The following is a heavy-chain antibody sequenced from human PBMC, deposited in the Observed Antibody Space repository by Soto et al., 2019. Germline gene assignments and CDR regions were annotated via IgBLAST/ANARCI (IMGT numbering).Heavy chain of an antibody. CDR3: ARDEVGARGAFDI. V-gene: IGHV3-7*01. Sequence: GGSLRLSCAASGFTFSSYWMSWVRQAPGKGLEWVANIKQDGSEKYYVDSVKCRFTISRDNAKNSLYLQMNSLRAEDTAVYYCARDEVGARGAFDIWGQGTMVTVSS. J-gene: IGHJ3*02. CDR2: IKQDGSEK. CDR1: GFTFSSYW. D-gene: IGHD1-26*01.